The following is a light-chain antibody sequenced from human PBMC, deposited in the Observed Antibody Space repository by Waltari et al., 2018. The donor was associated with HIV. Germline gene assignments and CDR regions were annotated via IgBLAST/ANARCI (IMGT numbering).Light chain of an antibody. CDR3: QQYNDLPQT. J-gene: IGKJ1*01. CDR1: QNVGGN. Sequence: EVVMTQYPDILSVSPGERATLSCRASQNVGGNLAWYQVRPGQAPSLLIYGATSRTTGFPARFSGSGSGTEFTLTISSLQSEDFAVYYCQQYNDLPQTFGQGTRVDMK. V-gene: IGKV3-15*01. CDR2: GAT.